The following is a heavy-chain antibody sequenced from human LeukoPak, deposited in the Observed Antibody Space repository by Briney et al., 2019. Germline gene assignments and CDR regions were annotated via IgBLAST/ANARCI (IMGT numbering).Heavy chain of an antibody. Sequence: SETLSLTCTVSGGSISSYYWGWIRQPPGKGLEWIGYIYYSGSTNYNPSLKSRVTISVDTSKNQFSLKLSSVTAADTAMYYCARAVSGRFDYWGQGTPVTVSS. D-gene: IGHD6-19*01. J-gene: IGHJ4*02. CDR1: GGSISSYY. V-gene: IGHV4-59*08. CDR2: IYYSGST. CDR3: ARAVSGRFDY.